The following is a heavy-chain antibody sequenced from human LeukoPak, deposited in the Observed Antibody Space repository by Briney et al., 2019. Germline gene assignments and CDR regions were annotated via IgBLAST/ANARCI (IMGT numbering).Heavy chain of an antibody. V-gene: IGHV1-46*01. CDR1: GYTFTSYY. Sequence: ASVKVSCKASGYTFTSYYMHWVRQAPGQGLEWMGIINPSGGSTSYAQKFQGRVTITRDTSTSTVYMELSSLRSEDTAVYYCARAQGVTMVRMGPWYFDLWGRGTLVTVSS. CDR2: INPSGGST. D-gene: IGHD3-10*01. CDR3: ARAQGVTMVRMGPWYFDL. J-gene: IGHJ2*01.